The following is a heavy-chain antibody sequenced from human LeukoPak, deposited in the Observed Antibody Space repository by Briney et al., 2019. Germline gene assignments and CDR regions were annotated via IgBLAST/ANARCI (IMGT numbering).Heavy chain of an antibody. CDR2: ISSSSSYT. J-gene: IGHJ3*02. D-gene: IGHD6-19*01. V-gene: IGHV3-11*06. CDR3: ARDPSGFDAFDI. CDR1: GFTFSDYY. Sequence: GGSLRLSCAASGFTFSDYYMSWIRQAPGKGLEWVSYISSSSSYTNYADSVKGRFTISRDNAKNSLYLQMNSLGAEDTAVYYCARDPSGFDAFDIWGQGTMVTVSS.